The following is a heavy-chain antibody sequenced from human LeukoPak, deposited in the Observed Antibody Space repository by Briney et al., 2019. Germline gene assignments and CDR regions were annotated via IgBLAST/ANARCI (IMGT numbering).Heavy chain of an antibody. D-gene: IGHD3-22*01. CDR2: IYSGGST. CDR1: GFTVSTNY. V-gene: IGHV3-53*01. J-gene: IGHJ4*02. Sequence: GGSLRLSCVVSGFTVSTNYMSWVRQAPGKGLEGVAVIYSGGSTYYADSVKGRFTISRDNSKNTLYLQMNSLRAEDTAVYYCARVSDSSGYSVSDYWGQGTLVTVSS. CDR3: ARVSDSSGYSVSDY.